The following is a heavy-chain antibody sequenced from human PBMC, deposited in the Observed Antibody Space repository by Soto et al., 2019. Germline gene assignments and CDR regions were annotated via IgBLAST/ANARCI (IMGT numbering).Heavy chain of an antibody. CDR3: AKDFSGDGGVIVIFDY. D-gene: IGHD3-16*02. CDR2: ISGSGGST. V-gene: IGHV3-23*01. Sequence: EVQLLESGGGLVQPGGSLRLSCAASGFTFSSYVMSWVRQAPGKGLEWVSAISGSGGSTYSADSVKGRFTISRDNSKNTLYLQMNSLRAEDTALYYCAKDFSGDGGVIVIFDYWGQGTLVTVSS. CDR1: GFTFSSYV. J-gene: IGHJ4*02.